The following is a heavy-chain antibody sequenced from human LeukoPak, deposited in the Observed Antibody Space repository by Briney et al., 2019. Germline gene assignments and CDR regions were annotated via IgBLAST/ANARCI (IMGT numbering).Heavy chain of an antibody. D-gene: IGHD2-15*01. V-gene: IGHV3-23*01. J-gene: IGHJ4*02. CDR1: GFTFSSYS. CDR2: IKESGDIT. Sequence: PGGSLRRSCAASGFTFSSYSMCWVRQAPGKGPEWVSGIKESGDITYYADSVKGRFTISRDNSKNTLYLQMNSLRAEDTAKYYCAKYCSGATCSGYWGQGTLVTVSS. CDR3: AKYCSGATCSGY.